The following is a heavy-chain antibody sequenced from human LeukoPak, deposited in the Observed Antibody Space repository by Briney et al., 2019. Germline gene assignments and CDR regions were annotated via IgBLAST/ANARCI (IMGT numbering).Heavy chain of an antibody. CDR3: ARGTDSLFDY. CDR1: GGSISSYY. Sequence: PSETLSLTCTVSGGSISSYYWSWIRQPPGKGLEWIGYIYYSGSTNYTPSLKSRVTISVDTSKNQFSLKLSSVTAADTAVYYCARGTDSLFDYWGQGTLVTVSS. D-gene: IGHD2-2*01. V-gene: IGHV4-59*01. CDR2: IYYSGST. J-gene: IGHJ4*02.